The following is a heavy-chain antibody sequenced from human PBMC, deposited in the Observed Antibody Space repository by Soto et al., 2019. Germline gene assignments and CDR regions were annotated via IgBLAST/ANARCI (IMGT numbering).Heavy chain of an antibody. CDR3: ASQGATASTLPLIWFGP. D-gene: IGHD1-26*01. Sequence: PGESLKISCKGSGYSFTGYWIAWVRQMPGKGLEWMGIIYPDNSDTRYSPSFQGHVTISADKSISTSYLQWSSLEASDTAIYFCASQGATASTLPLIWFGPWGQGTLVTVSS. J-gene: IGHJ5*02. V-gene: IGHV5-51*01. CDR1: GYSFTGYW. CDR2: IYPDNSDT.